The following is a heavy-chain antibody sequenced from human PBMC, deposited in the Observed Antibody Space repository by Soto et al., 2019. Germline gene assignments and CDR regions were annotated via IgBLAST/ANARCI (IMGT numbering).Heavy chain of an antibody. CDR3: ARGSIYILIAVNFDY. J-gene: IGHJ4*02. CDR2: ISYDGSNK. D-gene: IGHD6-19*01. Sequence: QVQLVESGGGVVQPGRSLRLSCAASGFTFSSYAMHWVRQAPGKGLEWVAVISYDGSNKYYADSVKGRFTISRDNSKNTLYLQMNSLRAVDTAVYYCARGSIYILIAVNFDYWGQGTLVTVSS. CDR1: GFTFSSYA. V-gene: IGHV3-30-3*01.